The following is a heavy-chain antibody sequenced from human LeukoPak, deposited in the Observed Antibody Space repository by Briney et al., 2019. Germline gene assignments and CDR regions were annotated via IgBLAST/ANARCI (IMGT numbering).Heavy chain of an antibody. CDR2: IYYSGDT. D-gene: IGHD5-18*01. CDR3: ARAGGYSYGYYASFDY. J-gene: IGHJ4*02. V-gene: IGHV4-59*01. CDR1: DGAIAGYS. Sequence: PSETLSLTCTVSDGAIAGYSWSWIRQAPGKGLEWIGYIYYSGDTNYNPSLKSRVTVSVDTSKNQFSLKLTSVTAADTAVYYCARAGGYSYGYYASFDYWGQGTLVTVSS.